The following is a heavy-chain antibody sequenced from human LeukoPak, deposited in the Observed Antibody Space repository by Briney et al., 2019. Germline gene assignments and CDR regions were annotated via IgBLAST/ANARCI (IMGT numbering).Heavy chain of an antibody. J-gene: IGHJ4*02. D-gene: IGHD3-10*01. CDR2: ISSSGSTI. V-gene: IGHV3-11*01. CDR1: GFTFSDYY. CDR3: ARRMVRGVTAFDY. Sequence: GGSLRLSCAASGFTFSDYYMSWIRQAPGKGLEWVSYISSSGSTIYYADSVKGRFTISRDNAKNSLYLQMNSLRAEDTAVYYCARRMVRGVTAFDYWGQGTLVTVSS.